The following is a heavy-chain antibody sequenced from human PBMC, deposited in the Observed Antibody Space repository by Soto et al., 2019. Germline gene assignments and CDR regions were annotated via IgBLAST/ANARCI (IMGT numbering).Heavy chain of an antibody. J-gene: IGHJ5*02. D-gene: IGHD3-22*01. CDR1: GGSISSYY. CDR3: ARDISYSDSSAYSNWFDP. Sequence: LSLTCTVSGGSISSYYWSWIRQPAGKGLEWIGRIYTSGSTNYNPSLKSRVTMSVDTSKNQFSLKLSSVTAADTAVYYCARDISYSDSSAYSNWFDPWGQGTLVTVSS. V-gene: IGHV4-4*07. CDR2: IYTSGST.